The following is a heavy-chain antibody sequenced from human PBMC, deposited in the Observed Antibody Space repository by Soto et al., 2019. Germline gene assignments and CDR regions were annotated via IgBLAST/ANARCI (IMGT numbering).Heavy chain of an antibody. J-gene: IGHJ4*02. V-gene: IGHV3-11*05. CDR1: GFTFSDYY. D-gene: IGHD5-12*01. CDR2: ISSSSSYT. Sequence: QVQLVESGGGLVKPGGSLRLSCVASGFTFSDYYMSWIRKAPGKGLEWVSYISSSSSYTNYADSVKGRFTISRDNAKNSLYLQMNSLRAEETAVYYCARDHHRDSVYDYVDYWGQGTLVTVSS. CDR3: ARDHHRDSVYDYVDY.